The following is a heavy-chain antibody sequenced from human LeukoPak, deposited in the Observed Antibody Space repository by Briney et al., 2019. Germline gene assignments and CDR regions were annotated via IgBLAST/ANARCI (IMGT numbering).Heavy chain of an antibody. CDR1: GFTFSSYS. J-gene: IGHJ4*02. V-gene: IGHV3-21*01. Sequence: GGSLRLSCAASGFTFSSYSMNWVRQAPGKGLEWVSSISSSSSYIYYADSVKGRFTISRDNAKNSLYLQMNSLRAEDTAVYYCAKKTPGYCSSTSCSGKWYFDYWGQGTLVTVSS. CDR3: AKKTPGYCSSTSCSGKWYFDY. CDR2: ISSSSSYI. D-gene: IGHD2-2*01.